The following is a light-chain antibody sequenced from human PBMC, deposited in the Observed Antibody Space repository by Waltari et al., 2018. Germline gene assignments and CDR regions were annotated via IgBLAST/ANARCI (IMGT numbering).Light chain of an antibody. CDR2: DGF. CDR1: QSLNSK. V-gene: IGKV3-15*01. CDR3: QQYKNWPSLS. J-gene: IGKJ4*01. Sequence: EIVVTQSPATLSVSPGERVTLTCTTSQSLNSKLAWYQQKVDQAPRFLIYDGFRRASGIPGRFSASESGTDFTLTISSLQSEDFAVYYCQQYKNWPSLSFGGGTKVEIK.